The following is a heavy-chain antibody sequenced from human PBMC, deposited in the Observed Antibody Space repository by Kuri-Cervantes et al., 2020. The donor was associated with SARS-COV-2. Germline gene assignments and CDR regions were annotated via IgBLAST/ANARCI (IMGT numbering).Heavy chain of an antibody. CDR2: IYYSGST. CDR3: AILSHPRRSGSYYAGQGY. CDR1: GGSISSYY. J-gene: IGHJ4*02. D-gene: IGHD1-26*01. V-gene: IGHV4-59*01. Sequence: SETLSLTCTVSGGSISSYYWSWIRQPPGKGLEWIGYIYYSGSTNYNPSLKSRVTISVDTSKNQFSLKLSSVTAADTAVYYCAILSHPRRSGSYYAGQGYWGQGTLVTVSS.